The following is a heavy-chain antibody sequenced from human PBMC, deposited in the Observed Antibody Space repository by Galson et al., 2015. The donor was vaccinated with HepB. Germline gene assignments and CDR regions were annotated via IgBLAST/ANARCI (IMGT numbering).Heavy chain of an antibody. CDR1: GFTFSSYG. CDR3: AKEGSGGVVVPAAINWFDP. V-gene: IGHV3-30*18. J-gene: IGHJ5*02. Sequence: SLRLSCAASGFTFSSYGMHWVRQAPGKGLEWVAVISYDGSNKYYADSVKGRFTISRDNSKNTLYLQMNSLRAEDTAVYYCAKEGSGGVVVPAAINWFDPWGQGTLVTVSS. CDR2: ISYDGSNK. D-gene: IGHD2-2*01.